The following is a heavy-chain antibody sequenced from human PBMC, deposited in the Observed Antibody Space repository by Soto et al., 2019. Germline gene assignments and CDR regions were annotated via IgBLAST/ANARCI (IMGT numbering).Heavy chain of an antibody. CDR3: ARVRTSSLETSFYYYYCGLDV. V-gene: IGHV3-30-3*01. CDR1: GFTFSSYA. J-gene: IGHJ6*02. Sequence: QVQLVESGGGVVRPGRSLRLSCAASGFTFSSYAVHWVRQAPGKGLEWVAVISYDGSNKYYADSVQGRFTISRDNSKLFLQMNSLRGEDTAVYYCARVRTSSLETSFYYYYCGLDVWGQGTTVTVSS. CDR2: ISYDGSNK. D-gene: IGHD6-6*01.